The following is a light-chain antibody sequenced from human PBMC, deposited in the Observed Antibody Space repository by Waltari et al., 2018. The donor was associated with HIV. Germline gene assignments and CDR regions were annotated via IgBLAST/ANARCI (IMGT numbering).Light chain of an antibody. V-gene: IGLV1-47*01. Sequence: QSVLTQPPSASGTPGQRVTISCSGSSSNIGSYYVYWYQQLPGTAPKLLIYRNNQRPSGVPDRFSGSKSGSSASLAINGLRSEDEADYYCAAWTDSLTAVVFGGGTKLSVL. CDR3: AAWTDSLTAVV. CDR2: RNN. CDR1: SSNIGSYY. J-gene: IGLJ2*01.